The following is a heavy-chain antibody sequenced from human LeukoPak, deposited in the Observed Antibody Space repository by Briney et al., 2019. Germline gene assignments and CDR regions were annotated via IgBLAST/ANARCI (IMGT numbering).Heavy chain of an antibody. CDR3: ARHPDYGDYGNYFDY. J-gene: IGHJ4*02. D-gene: IGHD4-17*01. V-gene: IGHV4-39*01. Sequence: SQTLSLTCTVSGGSISSSSYYWGWIRQPPGKGLEWIGSIYYSGSTYYNPSLKSRVTISVDTSKNQSSLKLSSVTAADTAVYYCARHPDYGDYGNYFDYWGQGTLVTVSS. CDR2: IYYSGST. CDR1: GGSISSSSYY.